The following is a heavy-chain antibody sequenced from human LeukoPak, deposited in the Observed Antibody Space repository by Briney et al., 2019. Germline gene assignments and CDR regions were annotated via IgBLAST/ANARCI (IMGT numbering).Heavy chain of an antibody. V-gene: IGHV3-48*01. Sequence: PGGSLRLSCAASGFTVSSNHMTWVRQAPGKGLEWVSYISGDGNAKHYTDSVKGRFTIPRDNAKNALYLQMNSLRAEDTAVYFCARDYVYAFDYWGQGTLVTVSS. D-gene: IGHD2/OR15-2a*01. CDR1: GFTVSSNH. J-gene: IGHJ4*02. CDR2: ISGDGNAK. CDR3: ARDYVYAFDY.